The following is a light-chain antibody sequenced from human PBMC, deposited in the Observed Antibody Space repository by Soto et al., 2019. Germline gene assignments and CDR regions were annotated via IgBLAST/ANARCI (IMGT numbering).Light chain of an antibody. Sequence: QSALTQPASVSGSPGQSITISCTGTSSDVGGYNFVSWYQHHPGKAPKLMIYEVNNRPSGVSNRFSGSKSGNTASLTISGLQAEDEADYYCSSYTTSSTYVFGTGTKLTV. CDR3: SSYTTSSTYV. J-gene: IGLJ1*01. V-gene: IGLV2-14*01. CDR1: SSDVGGYNF. CDR2: EVN.